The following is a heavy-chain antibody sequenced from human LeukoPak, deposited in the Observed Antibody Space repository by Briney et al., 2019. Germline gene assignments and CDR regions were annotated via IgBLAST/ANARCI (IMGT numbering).Heavy chain of an antibody. Sequence: SETLSLTCTVSGGSISSYYWSWIRQPPEKGLEWIGYIYYSGSTSHNPSLKSRVTISVDTSKNQFSLKLSSVTAADTAVYYCARAAGGLTYYYGSGSYPYFDYWGQGTLVTVSS. CDR3: ARAAGGLTYYYGSGSYPYFDY. V-gene: IGHV4-59*01. CDR2: IYYSGST. J-gene: IGHJ4*02. CDR1: GGSISSYY. D-gene: IGHD3-10*01.